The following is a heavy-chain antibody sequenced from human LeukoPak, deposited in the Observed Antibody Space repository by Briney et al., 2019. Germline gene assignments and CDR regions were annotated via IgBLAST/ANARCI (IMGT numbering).Heavy chain of an antibody. CDR3: ARGVSGYSSRNFDY. Sequence: SETLSLTCTVSGGSISSGSYYWSWIRQPAGMGLEWIGRIYTSGSTNYNPSLKSRVTISVDTSKNQFSLKLSSVTAADTAVYYCARGVSGYSSRNFDYWGQGTLVTVSS. CDR1: GGSISSGSYY. CDR2: IYTSGST. J-gene: IGHJ4*02. D-gene: IGHD6-19*01. V-gene: IGHV4-61*02.